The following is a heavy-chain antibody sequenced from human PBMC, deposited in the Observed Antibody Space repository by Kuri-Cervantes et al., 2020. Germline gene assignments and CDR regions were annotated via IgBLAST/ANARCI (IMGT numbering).Heavy chain of an antibody. V-gene: IGHV1-18*01. D-gene: IGHD3-10*01. CDR2: ISAYNGDT. CDR1: GYTFTSYA. Sequence: ASVKVSCKASGYTFTSYALHWVRQAPGQRLEWMGWISAYNGDTNYAQKLQGRVTMTTDTSTSTAYMEPRSLRSDDTAVYYCARDDTMVRGAPVDYWGQGTLVTVSS. J-gene: IGHJ4*02. CDR3: ARDDTMVRGAPVDY.